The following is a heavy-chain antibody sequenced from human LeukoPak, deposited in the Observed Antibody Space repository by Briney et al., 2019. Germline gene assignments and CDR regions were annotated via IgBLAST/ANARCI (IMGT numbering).Heavy chain of an antibody. Sequence: ASVKVSCKASGYTLRSYEINGVRQAPGQGRDWVGWIHPNSGKTGYAQKFQGRVTMTRDTSTETAFMELSRLKFDDTAIFYCARGHYGGNRYFDIWGQGTLVTVSS. CDR1: GYTLRSYE. CDR3: ARGHYGGNRYFDI. CDR2: IHPNSGKT. J-gene: IGHJ4*02. V-gene: IGHV1-8*01. D-gene: IGHD4-23*01.